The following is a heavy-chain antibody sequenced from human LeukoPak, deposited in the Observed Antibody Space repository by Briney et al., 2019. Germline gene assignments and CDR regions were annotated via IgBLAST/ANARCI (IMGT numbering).Heavy chain of an antibody. D-gene: IGHD3-10*01. CDR1: GGTFSSYA. Sequence: SVKVSCKASGGTFSSYAISWVRQAPGQGLERMGRVIPILGIANYAQKFQGRVTITADKSTSTAYMELSSLRSEDTAVYYCARGLGFGESTRFDPWGQGTLVTVSS. J-gene: IGHJ5*02. CDR3: ARGLGFGESTRFDP. V-gene: IGHV1-69*04. CDR2: VIPILGIA.